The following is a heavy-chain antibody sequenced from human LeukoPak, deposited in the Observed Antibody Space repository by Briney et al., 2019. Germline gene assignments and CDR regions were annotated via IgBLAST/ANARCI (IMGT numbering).Heavy chain of an antibody. J-gene: IGHJ4*02. CDR3: ARVATVTTTYIDY. Sequence: GGSLRLSCAASGFTFSSYSMNWVRQAPGKGLEWVSYISSSSSTIYYADSVKGRFTISRDNAKNSLYLQMNSLRAEDTAVYYCARVATVTTTYIDYWGQGTLVTVSS. CDR1: GFTFSSYS. V-gene: IGHV3-48*01. CDR2: ISSSSSTI. D-gene: IGHD4-17*01.